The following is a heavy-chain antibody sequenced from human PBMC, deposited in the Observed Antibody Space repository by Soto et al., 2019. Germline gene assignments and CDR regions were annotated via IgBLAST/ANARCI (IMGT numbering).Heavy chain of an antibody. CDR3: ERDLGAQKVDY. Sequence: QVQLVQSGAEVKKPGASVKVSCKASGYTFTSYGISWVRQAPGQGLEWMGWISGYNGNTINAQKLQGRVTMTTDTSTGTAYMEMRSLRSAATAVCYCERDLGAQKVDYWGQGTLVTVSS. CDR2: ISGYNGNT. V-gene: IGHV1-18*01. J-gene: IGHJ4*02. D-gene: IGHD1-26*01. CDR1: GYTFTSYG.